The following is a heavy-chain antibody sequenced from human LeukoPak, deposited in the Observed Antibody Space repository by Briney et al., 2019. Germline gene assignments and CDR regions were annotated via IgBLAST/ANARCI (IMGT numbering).Heavy chain of an antibody. CDR3: ARVEYSGYDAYFDY. CDR1: GGSISSYY. Sequence: SETLSLTCTVSGGSISSYYWSWLRQPPGKGLEWIGYIYYSGSTNYNPSLKSRVTISVDTSKNQFSLKLSSVTAADTAVYYCARVEYSGYDAYFDYWGQGTLVTVSS. V-gene: IGHV4-59*01. J-gene: IGHJ4*02. D-gene: IGHD5-12*01. CDR2: IYYSGST.